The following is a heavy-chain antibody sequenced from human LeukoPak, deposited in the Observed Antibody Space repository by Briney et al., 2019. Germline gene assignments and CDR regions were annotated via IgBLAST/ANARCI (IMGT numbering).Heavy chain of an antibody. J-gene: IGHJ4*02. V-gene: IGHV4-59*12. Sequence: SGSLRLSCAASGFSFSTYSMNWVRQAPGKGLEWIGNIHGSGNTNYNPSLKSRLSMSLDTSKNQVSLNLTSVTAADTATYFCARETMLAGFASGLGFNYWGQGILVIVSS. CDR2: IHGSGNT. CDR3: ARETMLAGFASGLGFNY. D-gene: IGHD6-19*01. CDR1: GFSFSTYS.